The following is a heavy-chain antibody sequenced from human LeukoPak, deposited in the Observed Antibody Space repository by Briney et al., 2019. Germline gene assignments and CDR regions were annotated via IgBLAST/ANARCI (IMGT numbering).Heavy chain of an antibody. D-gene: IGHD3-22*01. CDR2: IYTSGST. V-gene: IGHV4-61*02. CDR3: ARSKYYYDSSGYLY. J-gene: IGHJ4*02. Sequence: PSQTLSLTCTVSGGSISSGSYYWSWIRQPAGKGLEWIGRIYTSGSTNYKPSLKSRVTMSVDTSKNQFSLRLSSVTAADTAVYYCARSKYYYDSSGYLYWGQGTLVTVSS. CDR1: GGSISSGSYY.